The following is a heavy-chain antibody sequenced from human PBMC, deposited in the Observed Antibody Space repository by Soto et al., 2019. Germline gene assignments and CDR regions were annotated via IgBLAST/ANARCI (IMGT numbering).Heavy chain of an antibody. J-gene: IGHJ5*02. Sequence: SSETLSLTCTVSGGSISSYYWSWIRQPPGKGLEWIGYIYYSGSTNYNPSLKSRVTISVDTSKNQFSLKLSSVTAADTAVYYCARHFYGSGSYYKNWFDPWGQGTLVTVS. CDR3: ARHFYGSGSYYKNWFDP. CDR2: IYYSGST. CDR1: GGSISSYY. D-gene: IGHD3-10*01. V-gene: IGHV4-59*08.